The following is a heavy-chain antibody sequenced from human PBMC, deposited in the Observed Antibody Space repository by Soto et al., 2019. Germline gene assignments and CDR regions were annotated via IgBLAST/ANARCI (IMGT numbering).Heavy chain of an antibody. J-gene: IGHJ4*02. Sequence: QLQLQESGSGLVKPSQTLSLTCAVSGGSISSGGYSWSWIRQPPGKGLEWIGYIYHSGSTYYNPSLKRRVTISVDRSKHQFSLKLTSLFAAYTSVYYSARVPDYWGQGTLVTVSS. V-gene: IGHV4-30-2*01. CDR3: ARVPDY. CDR1: GGSISSGGYS. CDR2: IYHSGST.